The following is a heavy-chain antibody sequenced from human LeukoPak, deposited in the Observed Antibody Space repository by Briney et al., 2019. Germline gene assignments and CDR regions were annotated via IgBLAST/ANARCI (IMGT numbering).Heavy chain of an antibody. CDR1: GGSISSFY. D-gene: IGHD6-13*01. Sequence: SETLSLTCTVSGGSISSFYWSWIRQPAGKGLEWIGHIFTSESTNYSPSLKRRVTMSVVASKNQFTLKLSSVTAADTAVYYCARVSTLYSRRPAAFDIWGQGTMVTVSS. CDR2: IFTSEST. J-gene: IGHJ3*02. CDR3: ARVSTLYSRRPAAFDI. V-gene: IGHV4-4*07.